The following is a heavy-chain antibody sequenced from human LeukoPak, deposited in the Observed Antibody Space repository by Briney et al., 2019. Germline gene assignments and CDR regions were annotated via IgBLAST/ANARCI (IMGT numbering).Heavy chain of an antibody. CDR3: ARGLVWESYYYYMDV. D-gene: IGHD6-13*01. CDR1: GGSISSGSYY. V-gene: IGHV4-61*02. Sequence: SETLSLTCIVSGGSISSGSYYWSWTRQPAGKGLEWIGRIYTSGSTNYNPSLKSRVTISVDTSKNQFSLKRSSVTAADTAVYYCARGLVWESYYYYMDVWGKGTTVTVSS. CDR2: IYTSGST. J-gene: IGHJ6*03.